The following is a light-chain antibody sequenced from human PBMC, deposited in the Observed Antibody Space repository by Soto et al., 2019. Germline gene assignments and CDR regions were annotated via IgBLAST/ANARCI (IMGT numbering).Light chain of an antibody. CDR2: GAS. Sequence: EIVLTQSPGTLSLSPGERATLSCRASQSVSSNYLAWYQQKPGQAPRLLIYGASSRATGIPARFSGSGSGTEFTLTISSLQSEDFGIYYCQQYDYWWTFGQGTKVDIK. CDR3: QQYDYWWT. V-gene: IGKV3-20*01. J-gene: IGKJ1*01. CDR1: QSVSSNY.